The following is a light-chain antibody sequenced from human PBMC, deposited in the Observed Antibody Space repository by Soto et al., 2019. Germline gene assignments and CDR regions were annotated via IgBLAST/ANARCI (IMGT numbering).Light chain of an antibody. V-gene: IGKV1-5*03. CDR3: QQFNVFWT. CDR2: KAS. J-gene: IGKJ1*01. Sequence: DIQMTQSPSSLSASVGERVTITGRASQTISSWLAWYQQKPGKAPKLLIYKASTLKSGVPSRFSGSGSGTDFALTITDLQPDDFATYYCQQFNVFWTFGPGTKVDIK. CDR1: QTISSW.